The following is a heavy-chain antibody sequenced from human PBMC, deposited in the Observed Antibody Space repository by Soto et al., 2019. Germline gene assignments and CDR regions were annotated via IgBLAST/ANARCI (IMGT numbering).Heavy chain of an antibody. CDR2: ISADSGNT. J-gene: IGHJ6*02. D-gene: IGHD1-1*01. CDR3: ARCRQHADYYGMDV. V-gene: IGHV1-18*01. Sequence: QAQLVQSGAEVKKPGASVKVSCKASGYTFYSHSISWVRQAPGQGLEWMGRISADSGNTKYAQKFRGRVTMTTDTSTRTVYMEMRNLRSDDTAVYYCARCRQHADYYGMDVWGQGTTVTVSS. CDR1: GYTFYSHS.